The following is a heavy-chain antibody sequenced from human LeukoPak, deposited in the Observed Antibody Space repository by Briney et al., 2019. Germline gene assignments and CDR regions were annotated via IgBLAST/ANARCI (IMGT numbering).Heavy chain of an antibody. D-gene: IGHD2-2*01. V-gene: IGHV3-49*04. Sequence: GGSLRLSCTVSGFTFGDYAINWVRQAPGKGLEWVGFIRSKAFGETAEYAASVKGRFTTSRDESKSSLFLQMDSLKAEDTAVYYCVRGYHSFDLWGQGTLVTVSS. CDR2: IRSKAFGETA. J-gene: IGHJ4*02. CDR3: VRGYHSFDL. CDR1: GFTFGDYA.